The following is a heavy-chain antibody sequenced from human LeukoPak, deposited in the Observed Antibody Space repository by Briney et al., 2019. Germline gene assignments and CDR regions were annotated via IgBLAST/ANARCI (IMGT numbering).Heavy chain of an antibody. V-gene: IGHV4-59*01. CDR1: GGSISSYY. D-gene: IGHD3-22*01. Sequence: SETLSLPCTVSGGSISSYYWSWIRQPPGKGLEWIGYIYYSGSTNYNPSLKSRVTISVDTSKNQFSLKLSSVTAADTSVYYCAGERDYYYDSSGHFDYWGQGTLVTVSS. CDR3: AGERDYYYDSSGHFDY. CDR2: IYYSGST. J-gene: IGHJ4*02.